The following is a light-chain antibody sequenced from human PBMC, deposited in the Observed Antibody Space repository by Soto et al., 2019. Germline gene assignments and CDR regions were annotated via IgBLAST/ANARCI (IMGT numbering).Light chain of an antibody. V-gene: IGLV2-18*02. CDR2: EVN. J-gene: IGLJ1*01. CDR3: SSYTSSNTYV. CDR1: SSDVGSYNR. Sequence: QSVLTPPPSVSGSPGQSVAISCTGTSSDVGSYNRVAWYQQPPGTAPKLMISEVNNRPSGVPDRFSGSKSGNTASLTISGLQAEDEADYYCSSYTSSNTYVFGTGTKVTVL.